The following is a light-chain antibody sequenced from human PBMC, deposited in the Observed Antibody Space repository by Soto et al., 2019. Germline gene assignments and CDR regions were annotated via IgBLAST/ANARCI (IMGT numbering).Light chain of an antibody. CDR2: DND. J-gene: IGLJ2*01. V-gene: IGLV1-51*01. CDR1: SSNIGSNY. CDR3: GTWDSSLYAGV. Sequence: QSVLTQPPSVSAAPGQKVTISCSGTSSNIGSNYVSWFQQLPGTAPKLLIYDNDKRPSGIPDRFSGSKSDTSATLGITGLQTGDEADYYCGTWDSSLYAGVFGGGTKVTVL.